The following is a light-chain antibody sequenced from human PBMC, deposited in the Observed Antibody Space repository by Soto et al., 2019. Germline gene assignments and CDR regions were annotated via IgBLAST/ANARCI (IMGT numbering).Light chain of an antibody. V-gene: IGKV1-5*01. CDR1: QSISSW. J-gene: IGKJ4*01. CDR3: QHYNSYPFA. CDR2: GAS. Sequence: DIQMTQSPSTLSASVGDRVTITCRASQSISSWLAWYQQKPGKAPKLLISGASTLESGVPSSFSGSGSGTEFTLTISSLQADDFATYYCQHYNSYPFAFGGGTRVEIK.